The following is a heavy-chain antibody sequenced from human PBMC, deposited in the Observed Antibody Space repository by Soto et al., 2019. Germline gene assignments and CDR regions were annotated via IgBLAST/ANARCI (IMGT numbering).Heavy chain of an antibody. CDR2: ISYDGSNK. J-gene: IGHJ5*02. CDR3: AKDVQYYYGSGSYYPSENWFDP. CDR1: GFTFSSYG. D-gene: IGHD3-10*01. V-gene: IGHV3-30*18. Sequence: GGSLRLSCAASGFTFSSYGMHWVRQAPGKGLEWVAVISYDGSNKYYADSVKGRFTISRDNSKNTLYLQMNSLRAEDTAVYYCAKDVQYYYGSGSYYPSENWFDPWGQGTLVTVSS.